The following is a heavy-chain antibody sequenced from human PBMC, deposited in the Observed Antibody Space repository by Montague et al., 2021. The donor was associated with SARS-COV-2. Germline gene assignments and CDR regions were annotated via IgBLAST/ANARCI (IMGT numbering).Heavy chain of an antibody. D-gene: IGHD2-21*01. Sequence: NDYAVVVKRRITINSDTSKNQISLQLNSVTPEDTAVYYCARTIPSSDYWGQGTLVTVSS. J-gene: IGHJ4*02. CDR3: ARTIPSSDY. CDR2: N. V-gene: IGHV6-1*01.